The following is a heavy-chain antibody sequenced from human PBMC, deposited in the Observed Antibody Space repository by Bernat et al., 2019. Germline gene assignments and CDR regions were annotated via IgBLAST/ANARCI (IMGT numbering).Heavy chain of an antibody. CDR2: IKQDGSEK. V-gene: IGHV3-7*01. J-gene: IGHJ6*02. CDR3: ARDSDILAGYYHRGSTGAGMDV. CDR1: GFTFSSYW. Sequence: EVQLVESGGGLVQPGGSLRLSCAASGFTFSSYWMSWVRQAPGKGLEWVANIKQDGSEKSYVDSVKGRFTISRDNAKNSLYLQMNSLRAEDTAEYYCARDSDILAGYYHRGSTGAGMDVWGQGTTVTVSS. D-gene: IGHD3-9*01.